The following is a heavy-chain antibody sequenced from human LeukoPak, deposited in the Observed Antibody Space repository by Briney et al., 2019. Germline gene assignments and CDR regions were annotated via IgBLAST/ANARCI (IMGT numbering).Heavy chain of an antibody. CDR2: SNPNSGGT. CDR1: GYTFTGYY. Sequence: GASVKVSCKASGYTFTGYYMHWVRQAPGQGLEWMGWSNPNSGGTNYAQKFQGRVTMTRDTSISTPYMELSRLRSDDTAVYYCARANAFDYDILTGYPTWGYYFDYWGQGTLVTVSS. J-gene: IGHJ4*02. V-gene: IGHV1-2*02. CDR3: ARANAFDYDILTGYPTWGYYFDY. D-gene: IGHD3-9*01.